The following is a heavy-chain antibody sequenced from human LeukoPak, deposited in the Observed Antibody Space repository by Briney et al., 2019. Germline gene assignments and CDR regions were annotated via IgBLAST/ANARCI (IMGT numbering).Heavy chain of an antibody. V-gene: IGHV1-18*01. CDR2: ISAYKGNT. Sequence: GASVRVSCKPSRYTFTSYGLRWVRQAPRQGLEWMGWISAYKGNTNYAQTLQGSVTMTPDTTTSTAYMELRSLRSDDTAVYYCARDLSETYYYDSSTDYWGQGTLVTVSS. CDR3: ARDLSETYYYDSSTDY. D-gene: IGHD3-22*01. CDR1: RYTFTSYG. J-gene: IGHJ4*02.